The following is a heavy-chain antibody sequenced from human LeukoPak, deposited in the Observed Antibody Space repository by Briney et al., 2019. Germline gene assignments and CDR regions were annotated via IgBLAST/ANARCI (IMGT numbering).Heavy chain of an antibody. V-gene: IGHV4-61*02. CDR3: ARGPSSGYYLPFDY. Sequence: PSETLSLTCTVSGGSISSSSYYWSWIRQPAGKGLEWIGRMDSSGSANYNPSLKSRVTMSVDTSKNQFSLNLSSVTAADTAVYYCARGPSSGYYLPFDYWGQGSPVTVSS. CDR1: GGSISSSSYY. CDR2: MDSSGSA. J-gene: IGHJ4*02. D-gene: IGHD6-19*01.